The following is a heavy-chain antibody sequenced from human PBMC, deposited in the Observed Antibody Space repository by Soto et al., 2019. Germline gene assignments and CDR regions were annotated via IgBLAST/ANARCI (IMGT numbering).Heavy chain of an antibody. CDR1: GFSLSSYW. CDR2: INSDGSTT. V-gene: IGHV3-74*01. CDR3: AGACTVINLHWYSDA. Sequence: EVQLVESGGGLVQPGGSLRLSCAASGFSLSSYWLHWVRQAPGTGLVWVSRINSDGSTTSYADSVNGRFTISRDNAKNTLYLQMMSLTAEDTAVYYCAGACTVINLHWYSDAWGRGTLVTVSS. J-gene: IGHJ2*01. D-gene: IGHD4-17*01.